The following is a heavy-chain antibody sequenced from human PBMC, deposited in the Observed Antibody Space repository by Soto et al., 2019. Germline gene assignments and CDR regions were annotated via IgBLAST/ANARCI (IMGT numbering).Heavy chain of an antibody. V-gene: IGHV3-33*01. Sequence: QVQLVESGGGVVQPGRSLRLSCAASGFTFSSYGMHWVRQAPGKGLEWVAVIWYDGSNKYYADSVKGRFTISRDNSKNTLYLQMNSLRAEDTAVYYCARPGGDCSGGSCYSGMDVWGQGTTVTVSS. CDR3: ARPGGDCSGGSCYSGMDV. CDR2: IWYDGSNK. J-gene: IGHJ6*02. CDR1: GFTFSSYG. D-gene: IGHD2-15*01.